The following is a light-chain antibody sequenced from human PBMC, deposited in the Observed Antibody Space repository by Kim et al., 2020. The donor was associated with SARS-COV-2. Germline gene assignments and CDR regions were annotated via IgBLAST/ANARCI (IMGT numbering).Light chain of an antibody. J-gene: IGLJ1*01. Sequence: QSALTQPASVSGSPGQSITISCAGTSSDVGAYNCVSWYQQHPGKAPKVMIDDVTKRPSGVSDRFSGSKSGNTASLTISGLQAEDEADYYCSSYTKSATFVFGTGTKVTVL. CDR3: SSYTKSATFV. CDR1: SSDVGAYNC. V-gene: IGLV2-14*01. CDR2: DVT.